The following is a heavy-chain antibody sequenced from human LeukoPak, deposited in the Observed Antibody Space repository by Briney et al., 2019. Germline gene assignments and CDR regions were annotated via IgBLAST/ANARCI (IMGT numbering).Heavy chain of an antibody. V-gene: IGHV4-4*07. CDR3: AREGIYSSSSYFDY. D-gene: IGHD6-6*01. CDR2: IYTSGST. CDR1: GGSISSYY. J-gene: IGHJ4*02. Sequence: SETLSLTCTVSGGSISSYYWSWIRQPAGKGLEWIGRIYTSGSTNYNPSLKSRVTMSVDTSKNQFSLKLSSVTAADTAVYYCAREGIYSSSSYFDYWGQGTLVTVSS.